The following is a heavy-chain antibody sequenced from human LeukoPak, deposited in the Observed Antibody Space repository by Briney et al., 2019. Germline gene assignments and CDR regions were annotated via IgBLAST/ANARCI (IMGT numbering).Heavy chain of an antibody. Sequence: ASVKASCKASGYTFTSYYMHWVRQAPGQGLEWMGIINPSGGSTSYAQKFQGRVTMTRDTSTSTVYMELSSLRSEDTAVYYCARDPNGDNWFDPWDQGTLVTVSS. CDR3: ARDPNGDNWFDP. CDR2: INPSGGST. CDR1: GYTFTSYY. J-gene: IGHJ5*02. D-gene: IGHD4-17*01. V-gene: IGHV1-46*01.